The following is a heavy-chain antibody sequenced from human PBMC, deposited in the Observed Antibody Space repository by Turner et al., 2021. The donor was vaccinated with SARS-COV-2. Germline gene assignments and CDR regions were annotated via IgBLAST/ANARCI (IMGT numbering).Heavy chain of an antibody. D-gene: IGHD1-26*01. V-gene: IGHV3-66*02. CDR1: GFTVSSNG. CDR2: IYSGGST. CDR3: ATDLKGGRGP. J-gene: IGHJ5*02. Sequence: VQLVESGGGFVQPGGSLRLSCASSGFTVSSNGMSWVRQAPGKGLEWVSVIYSGGSTYYADSVKGRFTISRDNSKNTLYLQMNSLRAEDTAVYYCATDLKGGRGPWGQGTLVTVSS.